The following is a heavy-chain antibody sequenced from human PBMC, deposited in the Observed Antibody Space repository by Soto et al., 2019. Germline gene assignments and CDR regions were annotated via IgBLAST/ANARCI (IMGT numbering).Heavy chain of an antibody. CDR2: IDYSGNT. Sequence: QVQLQESGPGLVKPSQTLSLTCTVSGGSISSGGYYWSWIRQHPGKGLEWIGYIDYSGNTFYNPSFKSRVSRSVDTSKNQFSLRLTSVTAADTAVYYCARGDLGYCSGGSCWGWFDPWGQGTLVTVSS. CDR1: GGSISSGGYY. D-gene: IGHD2-15*01. J-gene: IGHJ5*02. V-gene: IGHV4-31*03. CDR3: ARGDLGYCSGGSCWGWFDP.